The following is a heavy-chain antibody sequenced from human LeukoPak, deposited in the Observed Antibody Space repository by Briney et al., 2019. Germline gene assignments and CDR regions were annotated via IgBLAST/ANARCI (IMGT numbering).Heavy chain of an antibody. D-gene: IGHD3-22*01. J-gene: IGHJ3*02. V-gene: IGHV4-59*08. CDR1: GVSITGHY. Sequence: PSETLSLTCTVSGVSITGHYWSWIRQSPGIGLEWIVFIYYSGRTRYNPSLHSRVTISADTSKNHLSLKLTSVTAADTAIYYCARLLDNDSSGDPDTFDMWGQGIQVTVSS. CDR2: IYYSGRT. CDR3: ARLLDNDSSGDPDTFDM.